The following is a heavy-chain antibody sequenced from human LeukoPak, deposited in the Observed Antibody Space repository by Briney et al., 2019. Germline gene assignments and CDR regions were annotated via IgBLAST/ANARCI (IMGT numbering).Heavy chain of an antibody. V-gene: IGHV4-30-4*08. Sequence: SETLSLTCAVYGGSFSGYYWSWIRQPPGKGLEWIGYIYYSGSTYYNPSLKSRVTISVDTSKNQFSLKLSSVTAADTAVYYCARDVNWGQGTLVTVSS. CDR1: GGSFSGYY. CDR2: IYYSGST. J-gene: IGHJ4*02. CDR3: ARDVN.